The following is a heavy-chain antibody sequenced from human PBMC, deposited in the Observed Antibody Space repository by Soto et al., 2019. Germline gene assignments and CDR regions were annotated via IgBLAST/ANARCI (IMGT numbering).Heavy chain of an antibody. Sequence: GASVKVSCKASGYTFTGYYLHWVRQAPGQGLEWMGWINPNNGGPKYAQKFQGRVTMTGDTSIDTAYMELSSLTSDDTAVYYCAIRTGQLAIISEFDGDWFFEVWGRGTLVTVSS. CDR3: AIRTGQLAIISEFDGDWFFEV. V-gene: IGHV1-2*02. CDR2: INPNNGGP. D-gene: IGHD2-2*01. CDR1: GYTFTGYY. J-gene: IGHJ2*01.